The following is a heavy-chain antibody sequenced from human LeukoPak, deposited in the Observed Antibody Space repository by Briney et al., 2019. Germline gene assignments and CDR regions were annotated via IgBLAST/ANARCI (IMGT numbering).Heavy chain of an antibody. CDR1: GHTFTGYY. D-gene: IGHD3-22*01. V-gene: IGHV1-2*02. CDR2: INPNSGGT. J-gene: IGHJ3*02. Sequence: ASVKVSCKASGHTFTGYYMHWVRQAPGQGLEWMGWINPNSGGTNYAQKFQGRVTMTRDTSISTAYMELSRLRSDDTAVYYCARGSDYYDSSGRHDAFDIWGQGTMVTVSS. CDR3: ARGSDYYDSSGRHDAFDI.